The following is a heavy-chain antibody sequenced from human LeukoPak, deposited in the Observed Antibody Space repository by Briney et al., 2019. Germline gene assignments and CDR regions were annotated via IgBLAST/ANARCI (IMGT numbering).Heavy chain of an antibody. CDR3: ARHDSSGYYYYYYGMDV. V-gene: IGHV4-39*01. J-gene: IGHJ6*02. CDR2: IYYSGST. CDR1: GGSLSSSSYY. Sequence: PSETLSLTCTVSGGSLSSSSYYWGWIRQPPGKGLEWIGSIYYSGSTYYNPSLKSRVTISVDTSKNQFSLKLSSVTAADTAVYYCARHDSSGYYYYYYGMDVWGQGTTVTVSS. D-gene: IGHD3-22*01.